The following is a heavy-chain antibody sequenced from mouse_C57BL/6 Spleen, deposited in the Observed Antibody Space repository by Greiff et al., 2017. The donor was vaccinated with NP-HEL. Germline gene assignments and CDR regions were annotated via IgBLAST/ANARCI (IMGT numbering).Heavy chain of an antibody. Sequence: VQLQQPGAELVMPGASVKLSCKASGYTFTSYWMRWVKQRPGQGLEWIGEIDPSDSYTNYNQKFKGKSTLTVDKSSSTAYMQLSSLTSEDSAVYYCARGGITTVVGYFDVWGTGTTVTVSS. CDR2: IDPSDSYT. CDR1: GYTFTSYW. J-gene: IGHJ1*03. D-gene: IGHD1-1*01. CDR3: ARGGITTVVGYFDV. V-gene: IGHV1-69*01.